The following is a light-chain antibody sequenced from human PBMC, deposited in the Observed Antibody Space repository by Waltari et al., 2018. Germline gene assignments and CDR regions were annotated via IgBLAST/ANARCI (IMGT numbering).Light chain of an antibody. V-gene: IGKV1-5*03. CDR2: KAS. J-gene: IGKJ2*01. CDR3: QRFDSYPYT. CDR1: QSISSW. Sequence: DIQMTQSPSPLSASVGDRVTTTCRASQSISSWLAWYQQKPGKAPKLLIYKASSLESGVPSRFRGSGSGTEFTLTISSLQPDDYATYYCQRFDSYPYTFGQGTKLEIK.